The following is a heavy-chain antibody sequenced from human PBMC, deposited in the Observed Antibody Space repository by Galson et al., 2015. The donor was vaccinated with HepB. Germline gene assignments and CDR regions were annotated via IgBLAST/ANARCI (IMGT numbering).Heavy chain of an antibody. J-gene: IGHJ6*02. D-gene: IGHD5-18*01. CDR3: ARTLTKYSLGYRSNNFAMDV. CDR2: IIPISDTS. CDR1: RGTFTTYV. Sequence: SVKVSCKASRGTFTTYVINWVRQAPGQGLEWMGGIIPISDTSNYAQKFQGRVSITADTSTNTAYMELSRLKYEDKAVYYCARTLTKYSLGYRSNNFAMDVRRQGTKVPVSS. V-gene: IGHV1-69*06.